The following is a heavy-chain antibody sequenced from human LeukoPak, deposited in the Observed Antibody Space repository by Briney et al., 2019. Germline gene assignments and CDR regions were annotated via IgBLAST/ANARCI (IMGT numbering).Heavy chain of an antibody. V-gene: IGHV3-23*01. Sequence: GGSLTLFCAACGFTFSTYAMSWLRQAPGKGLEWVSDISGSGGSTYYADCVKALFTISRDNAKNALYLQMNSLRAEDTAVYYCAKVDRANKYSSGWYLGDNFDYWGEGTLVTVSS. CDR3: AKVDRANKYSSGWYLGDNFDY. J-gene: IGHJ4*02. CDR2: ISGSGGST. D-gene: IGHD6-19*01. CDR1: GFTFSTYA.